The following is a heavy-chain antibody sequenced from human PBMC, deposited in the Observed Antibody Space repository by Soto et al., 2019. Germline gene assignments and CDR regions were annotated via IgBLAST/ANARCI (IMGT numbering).Heavy chain of an antibody. J-gene: IGHJ6*02. Sequence: QVQLVQSGAEVKKPGSSVKVSCKAPGGTFSSYAISWVRQAPGQGLEWRGGIIPIFGTANYAQKFQGRVTIPADESTSTGYMELSSLSSEDTAVYYCARSQGGSSSLDIYYYYYYGMDVWGQGTTVTVSS. V-gene: IGHV1-69*01. CDR2: IIPIFGTA. CDR1: GGTFSSYA. CDR3: ARSQGGSSSLDIYYYYYYGMDV. D-gene: IGHD2-15*01.